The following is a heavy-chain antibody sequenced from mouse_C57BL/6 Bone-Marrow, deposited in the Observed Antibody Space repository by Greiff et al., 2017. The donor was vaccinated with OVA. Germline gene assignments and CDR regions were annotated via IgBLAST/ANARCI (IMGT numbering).Heavy chain of an antibody. J-gene: IGHJ3*01. Sequence: VKLVESGAELARPGASVKLSCKASGYTFTSYGISWVKQRTGQGLEWIGEIYPRSGNTYYNEKFKGKATLTADKSSSTAYMELRSLTSEDSAVYFCARSVLFITTFAYWGQGTLVTVSA. CDR1: GYTFTSYG. V-gene: IGHV1-81*01. CDR2: IYPRSGNT. CDR3: ARSVLFITTFAY. D-gene: IGHD1-1*01.